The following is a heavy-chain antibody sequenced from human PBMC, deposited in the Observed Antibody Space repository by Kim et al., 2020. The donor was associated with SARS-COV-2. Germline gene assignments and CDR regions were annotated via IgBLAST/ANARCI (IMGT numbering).Heavy chain of an antibody. V-gene: IGHV3-30*02. Sequence: ADSGKGRFTISRDNSKNTLYLQMNSLRAEDTAVYYCAKDRNIVGTWGLDYWGQGTLVTVSS. D-gene: IGHD5-12*01. CDR3: AKDRNIVGTWGLDY. J-gene: IGHJ4*02.